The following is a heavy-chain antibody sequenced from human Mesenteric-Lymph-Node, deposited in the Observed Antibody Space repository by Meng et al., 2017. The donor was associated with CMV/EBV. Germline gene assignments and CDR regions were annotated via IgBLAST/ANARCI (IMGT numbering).Heavy chain of an antibody. Sequence: SETLSLTCAVYGGSFSGYYWSWIRQPPGKGLEWIGEINHSGITNYNPSLKSRVTISVDTSKNQFSLKLTSVTAADTAVYYCARGDFGLHWGQGTLVTVSS. D-gene: IGHD3-3*01. J-gene: IGHJ4*02. CDR2: INHSGIT. CDR1: GGSFSGYY. CDR3: ARGDFGLH. V-gene: IGHV4-34*01.